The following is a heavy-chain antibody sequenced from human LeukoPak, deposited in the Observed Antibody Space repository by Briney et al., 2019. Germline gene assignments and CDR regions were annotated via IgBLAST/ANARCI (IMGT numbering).Heavy chain of an antibody. CDR2: LWFDGSNT. V-gene: IGHV3-33*01. CDR1: GFTFSSYG. CDR3: ARGVYSGSYYRYYYYGMDV. Sequence: PGGSLRLSCAASGFTFSSYGMHWVRQAPGKGLEWVAVLWFDGSNTYYADSVKGRFTISRDNSKNTLYLQMNSLRAEDTAVYYCARGVYSGSYYRYYYYGMDVWGQGTTVTVSS. D-gene: IGHD1-26*01. J-gene: IGHJ6*02.